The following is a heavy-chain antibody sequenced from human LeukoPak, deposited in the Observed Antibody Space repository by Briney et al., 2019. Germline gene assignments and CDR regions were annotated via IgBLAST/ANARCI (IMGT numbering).Heavy chain of an antibody. Sequence: SETLSLTCTVSGGSNSSYYWGWIRQPPGKGLEWIGSIYYSGSTYYNPSLKSRVTISVDTSKNQFSLKLSSVTAADTAVYYCARDRAVTMVRGVIIAVDYWGQGTLVTVSS. D-gene: IGHD3-10*01. CDR3: ARDRAVTMVRGVIIAVDY. J-gene: IGHJ4*01. V-gene: IGHV4-39*07. CDR1: GGSNSSYY. CDR2: IYYSGST.